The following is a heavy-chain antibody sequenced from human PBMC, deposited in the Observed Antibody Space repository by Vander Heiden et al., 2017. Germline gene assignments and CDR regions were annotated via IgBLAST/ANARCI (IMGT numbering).Heavy chain of an antibody. CDR2: IIPIFGTA. D-gene: IGHD3-22*01. V-gene: IGHV1-69*01. J-gene: IGHJ4*02. Sequence: QVQLVQSGAEVKKPGSSVKVSCKASGGTFSSYAISWVRQAPGQGLEWMGGIIPIFGTANYAQKFQGRVTITAHESTSTAYMELSSLRSEDTAVYYCASEGELYYYDSSGQPHWGYWGQGTLVTVSS. CDR1: GGTFSSYA. CDR3: ASEGELYYYDSSGQPHWGY.